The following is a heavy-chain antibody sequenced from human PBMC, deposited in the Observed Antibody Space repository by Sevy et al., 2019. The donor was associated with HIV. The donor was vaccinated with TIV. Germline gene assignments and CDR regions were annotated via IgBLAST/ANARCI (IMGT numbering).Heavy chain of an antibody. CDR1: GGTFTSYA. CDR3: ARDNLAVAGRGWFDP. V-gene: IGHV1-69*13. CDR2: IIPLLGTA. D-gene: IGHD6-19*01. Sequence: ASVKVSCKASGGTFTSYAISWVRQAPGLGLEWMRGIIPLLGTANYAQQFQGRVTITADESTSTVYMELSSLRSEDTAVYYCARDNLAVAGRGWFDPWGQGILVTVSS. J-gene: IGHJ5*02.